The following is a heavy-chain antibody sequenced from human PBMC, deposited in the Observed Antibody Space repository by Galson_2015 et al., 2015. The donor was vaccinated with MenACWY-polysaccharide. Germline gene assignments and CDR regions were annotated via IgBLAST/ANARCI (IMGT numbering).Heavy chain of an antibody. V-gene: IGHV1-69*13. CDR1: GGTFSSYA. D-gene: IGHD4-17*01. CDR3: ARAAAVTHDFDD. Sequence: SVKVSCKASGGTFSSYAISWVRQAPGKGLEWVGGIIPIFGTATYAQKFQGRITITADESTITVYMELSSLRSEDTAVYYCARAAAVTHDFDDWGQGTLVTVSS. J-gene: IGHJ4*01. CDR2: IIPIFGTA.